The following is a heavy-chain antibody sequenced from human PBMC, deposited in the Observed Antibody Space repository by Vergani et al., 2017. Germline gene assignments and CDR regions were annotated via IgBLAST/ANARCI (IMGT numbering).Heavy chain of an antibody. CDR1: GFTFSSYA. D-gene: IGHD3-22*01. V-gene: IGHV3-23*01. CDR2: ISGSGGST. CDR3: TTEIVVVIEYFQH. Sequence: EVQLLESGGGLVQPGGSLRLSCAASGFTFSSYAMSWVRQAPGKGLEWVSAISGSGGSTYYADSVKGRFTISRDNSKNTLYLQMNSLRAEDTAVYYCTTEIVVVIEYFQHWGQGTLVTVSS. J-gene: IGHJ1*01.